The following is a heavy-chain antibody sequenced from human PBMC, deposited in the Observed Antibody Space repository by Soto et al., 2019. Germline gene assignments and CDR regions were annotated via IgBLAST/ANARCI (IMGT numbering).Heavy chain of an antibody. Sequence: GSLGLACAASGFTFSSYAMHWVRQAAGKGLEWVAVISYDGSNKYYADSVKGRFTISRDNSKNTLYLQMNSLRAEDTAVYYCARVHGYYGSGAYYFDYWGQGTLVTVSS. CDR1: GFTFSSYA. V-gene: IGHV3-30-3*01. D-gene: IGHD3-10*01. J-gene: IGHJ4*02. CDR2: ISYDGSNK. CDR3: ARVHGYYGSGAYYFDY.